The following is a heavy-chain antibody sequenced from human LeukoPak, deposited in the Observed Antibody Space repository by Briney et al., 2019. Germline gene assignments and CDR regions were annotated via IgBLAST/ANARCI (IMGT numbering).Heavy chain of an antibody. CDR3: ASPYCSGGSCYANWFDH. CDR1: GGSFSGYY. Sequence: SETLSLTCAVYGGSFSGYYWSWIRQPPGKGLEWIGEINHSGSTNYNPSLKSRVTISVDTSKNQFSLKLSSVTAADTAVYYCASPYCSGGSCYANWFDHWGQGTLVTVSS. CDR2: INHSGST. D-gene: IGHD2-15*01. V-gene: IGHV4-34*01. J-gene: IGHJ5*02.